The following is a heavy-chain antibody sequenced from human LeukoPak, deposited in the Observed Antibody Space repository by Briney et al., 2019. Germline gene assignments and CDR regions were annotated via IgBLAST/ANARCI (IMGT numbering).Heavy chain of an antibody. J-gene: IGHJ5*01. Sequence: GGSLRLSCSASGFTFSTYNMNWVRQAPGKGLDWVSFIGTSSGAVYYADSVKGRFTISRDNAKKSLFLQMNSLRDEDSAVYYCARNLDSWGQGALVTVSS. CDR3: ARNLDS. CDR1: GFTFSTYN. CDR2: IGTSSGAV. V-gene: IGHV3-48*02.